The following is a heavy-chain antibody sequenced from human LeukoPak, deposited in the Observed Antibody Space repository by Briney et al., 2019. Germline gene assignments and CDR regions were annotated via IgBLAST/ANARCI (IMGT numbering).Heavy chain of an antibody. CDR2: ISGSGGST. Sequence: GGSLRLSCAASGFTFSSYGMSWVRHAPGKGREGVSAISGSGGSTYYADSVKGRFTISRDNSKNTLYLQMNSLRAEDTAVYYCAKENYYYYYMDVWGKGTTVTISS. V-gene: IGHV3-23*01. CDR3: AKENYYYYYMDV. J-gene: IGHJ6*03. CDR1: GFTFSSYG.